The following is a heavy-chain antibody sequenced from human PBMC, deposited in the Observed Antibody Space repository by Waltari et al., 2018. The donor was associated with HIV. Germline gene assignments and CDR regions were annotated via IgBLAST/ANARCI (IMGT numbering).Heavy chain of an antibody. CDR2: INHSGST. CDR1: GGSFSGYY. J-gene: IGHJ4*02. CDR3: ARGFQQLVFDY. D-gene: IGHD6-13*01. V-gene: IGHV4-34*01. Sequence: QVQLQQWGAGLLKPSETLSLTCAVYGGSFSGYYWSWIRQPPGKGLEWIGEINHSGSTNYNPSLKSRVTISVDTSKNQFSLKLSSVTAADTAVYYCARGFQQLVFDYWGQGTLVTVSS.